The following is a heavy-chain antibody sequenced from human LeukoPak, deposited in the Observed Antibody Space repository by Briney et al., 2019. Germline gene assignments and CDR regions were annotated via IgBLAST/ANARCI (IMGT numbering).Heavy chain of an antibody. D-gene: IGHD3-9*01. CDR1: GFTFSDHY. V-gene: IGHV3-15*01. J-gene: IGHJ3*02. CDR3: TPPLNFDFLTVFFQPIAAFDI. CDR2: MKSKRDGGAT. Sequence: GGSLRLSCAASGFTFSDHYMDWVRQAPGKGPEWVGRMKSKRDGGATEYAAPVKGRFTISRDDSKNTVYLQMNSLKTEDTGVYSCTPPLNFDFLTVFFQPIAAFDIGAKGTLVPVSP.